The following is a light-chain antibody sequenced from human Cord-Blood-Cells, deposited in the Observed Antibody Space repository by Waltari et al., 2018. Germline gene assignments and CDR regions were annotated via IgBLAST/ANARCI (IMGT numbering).Light chain of an antibody. V-gene: IGKV1-5*03. CDR1: QSISSW. CDR2: KAS. Sequence: DIQMTQSPSTLSASVGDRVTITCRTSQSISSWLAWYQQKPGKAPKLLIYKASSLESGVPSRFSGSGSGTEFTLTISSLQPDDFATYYCQQYNSYSWTFGQGP. CDR3: QQYNSYSWT. J-gene: IGKJ1*01.